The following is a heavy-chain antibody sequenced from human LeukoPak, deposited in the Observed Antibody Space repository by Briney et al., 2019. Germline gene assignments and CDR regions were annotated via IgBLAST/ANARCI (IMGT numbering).Heavy chain of an antibody. Sequence: SLRHSSAASAFTFTNYAMTWVRRAPGPGLESFTTSSAKGNTTYYADSVKCRFTISRDNSKTTLYLHMNSLRADDTAIYYCGKDRPYDYDYSTASFDYWGQGTLVSVSS. CDR2: SSAKGNTT. J-gene: IGHJ4*02. V-gene: IGHV3-23*01. CDR3: GKDRPYDYDYSTASFDY. D-gene: IGHD5-12*01. CDR1: AFTFTNYA.